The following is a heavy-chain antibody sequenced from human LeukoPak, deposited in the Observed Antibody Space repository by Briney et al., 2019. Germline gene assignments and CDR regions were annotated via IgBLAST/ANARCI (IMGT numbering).Heavy chain of an antibody. CDR3: ARDLNDYYGSGSSYNWFDP. J-gene: IGHJ5*02. V-gene: IGHV3-30-3*01. D-gene: IGHD3-10*01. CDR2: ISYDGSNK. Sequence: GRSLILSCAASGFTFSSYAMHWVRQAPGKGLEWVAVISYDGSNKYYADSVKGRFTISRDNSKNTLYLQMNSLRAEDTAVYYCARDLNDYYGSGSSYNWFDPWGQGTLVTVSS. CDR1: GFTFSSYA.